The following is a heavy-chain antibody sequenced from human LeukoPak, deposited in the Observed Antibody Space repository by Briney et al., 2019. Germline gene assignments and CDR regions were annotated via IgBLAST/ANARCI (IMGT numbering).Heavy chain of an antibody. J-gene: IGHJ4*02. D-gene: IGHD5-18*01. Sequence: GGSLRLSCAASGFTFSSYSMNWVRQAPGKGLEWVSYISSSSTTMYYADSVKGRFTISRDNSKNTLYLQMNSLRAEDTAVYYCAKDGGYSYGFEFDYWGQGTLVTVSS. V-gene: IGHV3-48*01. CDR2: ISSSSTTM. CDR3: AKDGGYSYGFEFDY. CDR1: GFTFSSYS.